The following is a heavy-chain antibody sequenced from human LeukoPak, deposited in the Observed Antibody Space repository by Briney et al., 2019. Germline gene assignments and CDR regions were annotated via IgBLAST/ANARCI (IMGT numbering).Heavy chain of an antibody. J-gene: IGHJ5*02. V-gene: IGHV4-34*01. Sequence: PSETLSLTCAIYSESFSGYFWSWIRQPPGKGLEWIGEINYSGSTNYNPSLKSRVTISVDTSKNQFSLKVSSVTAADTAVYYCARGVALWGQGSLVIVSS. CDR3: ARGVAL. CDR1: SESFSGYF. CDR2: INYSGST.